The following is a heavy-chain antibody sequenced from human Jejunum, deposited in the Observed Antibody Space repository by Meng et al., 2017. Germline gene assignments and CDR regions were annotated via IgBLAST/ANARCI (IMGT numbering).Heavy chain of an antibody. J-gene: IGHJ4*02. D-gene: IGHD2-15*01. CDR3: ASRGDCSGGRCPFDY. CDR2: ISGSGTYI. V-gene: IGHV3-21*01. Sequence: GGSLRLSCAASGFTFSSDCINWVRQAPGRGLEWVSSISGSGTYIYYADSVKGRFTISRDNAKNSLYLQMNSLRAEDTAMYYWASRGDCSGGRCPFDYWGQGTLVTVSS. CDR1: GFTFSSDC.